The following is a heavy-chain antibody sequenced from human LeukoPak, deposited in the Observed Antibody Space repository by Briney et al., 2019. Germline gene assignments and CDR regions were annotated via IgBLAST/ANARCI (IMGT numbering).Heavy chain of an antibody. CDR1: GFTFINYW. V-gene: IGHV3-7*01. J-gene: IGHJ4*02. CDR3: VGGILEWLFDY. D-gene: IGHD3-3*01. CDR2: IKQDGSEK. Sequence: GGSLCLSCAASGFTFINYWMSWVRQAPGKGLEWVANIKQDGSEKYYVDTVKGRFTISRDNAKNSLYLQMNSLRAEDTAVYYCVGGILEWLFDYWGRGTLVTVSS.